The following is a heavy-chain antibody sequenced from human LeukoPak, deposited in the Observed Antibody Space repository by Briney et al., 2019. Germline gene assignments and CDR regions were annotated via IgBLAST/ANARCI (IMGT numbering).Heavy chain of an antibody. V-gene: IGHV4-59*01. CDR1: GGSISSYY. CDR3: ARLAPNYYYYGMDV. CDR2: IYYSGST. J-gene: IGHJ6*02. Sequence: PSETLSLTCTVSGGSISSYYWSWIRQPPGKGLEWSGYIYYSGSTNYNPSLKSRVTISVDTYKNQFSLKLSSVTAADTAVYYCARLAPNYYYYGMDVWGQGTTVTVSS.